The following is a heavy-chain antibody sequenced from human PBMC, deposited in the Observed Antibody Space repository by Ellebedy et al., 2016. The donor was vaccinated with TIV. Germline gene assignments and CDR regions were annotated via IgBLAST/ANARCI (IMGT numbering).Heavy chain of an antibody. CDR2: IRQEGDEI. Sequence: PGGSLRLSCAASGFNFGSYCMTWVRQAPGKGLEWVAKIRQEGDEIYYVESVKGRFTISRDNAKNSLFLQMNSLRVEDTAVNYCARRASYGDYAVQVNPWFDPWGQGTLVTVSS. CDR1: GFNFGSYC. J-gene: IGHJ5*02. D-gene: IGHD4-17*01. V-gene: IGHV3-7*01. CDR3: ARRASYGDYAVQVNPWFDP.